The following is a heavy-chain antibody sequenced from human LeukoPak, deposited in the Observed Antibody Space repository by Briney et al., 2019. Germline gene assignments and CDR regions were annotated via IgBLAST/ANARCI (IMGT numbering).Heavy chain of an antibody. J-gene: IGHJ4*02. CDR1: GGSITSGGYY. V-gene: IGHV4-31*03. CDR3: ARGPVRDYSNY. D-gene: IGHD4-11*01. CDR2: IYYSGST. Sequence: PSETLSLTCTVSGGSITSGGYYWSWIRQHPGKGLEWLGYIYYSGSTYYNPSLKSRLTISLDTSKNHFSLKVSSVTAADTAVYYCARGPVRDYSNYWGQGTLVTVSS.